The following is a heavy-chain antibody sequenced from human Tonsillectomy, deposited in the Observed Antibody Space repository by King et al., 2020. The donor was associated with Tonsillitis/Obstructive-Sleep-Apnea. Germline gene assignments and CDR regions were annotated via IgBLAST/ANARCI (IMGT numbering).Heavy chain of an antibody. CDR3: ARDPTDYYASGNYYFDY. Sequence: QLVESGGGLVKPGGSLRLSCAASGFTFSDFYMSWIRQAPGKGLEWVSYISSSSSYTSYADSVKGRFTISSDNAKNSLYLQMNSLRAEDTAVYYCARDPTDYYASGNYYFDYWGQGTLVTVSS. CDR1: GFTFSDFY. D-gene: IGHD3-10*01. CDR2: ISSSSSYT. J-gene: IGHJ4*02. V-gene: IGHV3-11*05.